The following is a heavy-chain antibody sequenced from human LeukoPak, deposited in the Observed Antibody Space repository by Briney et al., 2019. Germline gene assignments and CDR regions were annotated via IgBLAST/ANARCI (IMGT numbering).Heavy chain of an antibody. CDR1: GGSISSYY. V-gene: IGHV4-4*09. Sequence: SETLSLTCTVSGGSISSYYWSWIRQPPGKGLGWIGYIYTSGSTNYNPSLKSRVTISVDTSKNQFSLKLSSVTAADTAVYYCARQTVLLGSSSGGDYFDYWGQGTLVTVSS. CDR2: IYTSGST. J-gene: IGHJ4*02. D-gene: IGHD6-6*01. CDR3: ARQTVLLGSSSGGDYFDY.